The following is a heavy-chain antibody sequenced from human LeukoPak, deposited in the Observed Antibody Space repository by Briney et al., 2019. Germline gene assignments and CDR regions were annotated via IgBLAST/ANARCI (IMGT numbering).Heavy chain of an antibody. D-gene: IGHD3-10*01. Sequence: SVKVSCKASGGTFSSYAISWVRQAPGQGLEWMGGIIPIFGTANYAQKFQGRVTITADESTSTAYMELSSLRSEDTAVYYCARDNTMVRGVIMRAFDIWGQGTVVTVSS. CDR1: GGTFSSYA. J-gene: IGHJ3*02. CDR2: IIPIFGTA. V-gene: IGHV1-69*13. CDR3: ARDNTMVRGVIMRAFDI.